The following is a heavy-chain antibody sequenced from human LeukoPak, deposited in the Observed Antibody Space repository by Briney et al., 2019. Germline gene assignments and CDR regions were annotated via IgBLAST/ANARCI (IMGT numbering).Heavy chain of an antibody. V-gene: IGHV3-7*01. CDR2: INRDESDK. J-gene: IGHJ3*02. CDR1: GFTLSNYW. Sequence: GGSLRLSCAASGFTLSNYWMTWVRQAPGKGLEWVANINRDESDKHYVDSVEGRFTISRDNAKNSLYLQMNSLRAEDTAVYYCVRDGGHSYQYASRTYYYDAFDIWGQGTVVTVSS. D-gene: IGHD3-10*01. CDR3: VRDGGHSYQYASRTYYYDAFDI.